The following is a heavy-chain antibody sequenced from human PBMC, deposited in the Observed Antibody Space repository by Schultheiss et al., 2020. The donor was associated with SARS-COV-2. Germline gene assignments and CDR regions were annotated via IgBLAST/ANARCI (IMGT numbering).Heavy chain of an antibody. CDR3: ARVVSGLYYGMDV. Sequence: SETLSLTCTVSGGSISSGGYYWSWIRQPPGKGLEWIGYIYYSGSTNYNPSLKSRVTISINTSKNQFSLKLSSVTAADTAIYYCARVVSGLYYGMDVWGQGTTVTVSS. D-gene: IGHD3-16*01. CDR2: IYYSGST. CDR1: GGSISSGGYY. V-gene: IGHV4-61*08. J-gene: IGHJ6*02.